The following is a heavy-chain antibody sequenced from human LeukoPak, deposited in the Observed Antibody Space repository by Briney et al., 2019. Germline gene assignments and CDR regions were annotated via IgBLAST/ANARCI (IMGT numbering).Heavy chain of an antibody. CDR1: GFTFDDYA. Sequence: GGSLRLSCAASGFTFDDYAMHWVRQAPGKGLEWVSGISWNSGSIGYADSVKGRFTISRDNAKNSLYLQMNRLRAEDTALYYCAKDGYSSSWSRYFDYWGQGTLVTVSS. V-gene: IGHV3-9*01. D-gene: IGHD6-13*01. CDR2: ISWNSGSI. J-gene: IGHJ4*02. CDR3: AKDGYSSSWSRYFDY.